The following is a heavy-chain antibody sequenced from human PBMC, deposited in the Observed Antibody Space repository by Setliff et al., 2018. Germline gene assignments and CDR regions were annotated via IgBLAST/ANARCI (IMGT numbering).Heavy chain of an antibody. CDR1: GFSFSSYW. CDR2: ISTDGRSI. V-gene: IGHV3-74*03. CDR3: ARVGSKPQLGWFDP. Sequence: PGGSLRLSCAASGFSFSSYWMHWVRQAPGQGLVWVARISTDGRSITYADSVKGRFTISRDNARNTLYLQMNSLTAEDTAVYYCARVGSKPQLGWFDPWGQGTLVTVSS. J-gene: IGHJ5*02. D-gene: IGHD1-26*01.